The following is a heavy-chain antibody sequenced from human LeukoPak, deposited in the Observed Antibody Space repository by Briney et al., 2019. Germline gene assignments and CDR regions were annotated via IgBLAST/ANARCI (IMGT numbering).Heavy chain of an antibody. J-gene: IGHJ6*03. CDR2: TYYRSKWYN. Sequence: SQTLSLACAISGDSVSSNSAAWNWIRQSPSRGLEWLGRTYYRSKWYNDYAVSVKSRITINPDTSKNQFSLQLNSVTPEDTAVYYCARDRPYVWGSYRPTFSYYYYMDVWGKGTTVTVSS. D-gene: IGHD3-16*02. CDR1: GDSVSSNSAA. CDR3: ARDRPYVWGSYRPTFSYYYYMDV. V-gene: IGHV6-1*01.